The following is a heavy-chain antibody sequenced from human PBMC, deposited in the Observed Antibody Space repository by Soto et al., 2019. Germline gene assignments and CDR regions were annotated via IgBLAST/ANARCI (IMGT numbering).Heavy chain of an antibody. J-gene: IGHJ3*01. CDR2: IIPIPDIT. D-gene: IGHD3-3*01. CDR1: GGTFSTYI. CDR3: ARDRITTRGDAFDL. Sequence: QVQLVQSGAEVRKPVSSVKVSCKAPGGTFSTYIISWVRQAPGQGLEWMGRIIPIPDITNYAQKFQGRVTVTADSSTSTAYMELTSLKSEATAVYYCARDRITTRGDAFDLWGQGTMVSVSS. V-gene: IGHV1-69*08.